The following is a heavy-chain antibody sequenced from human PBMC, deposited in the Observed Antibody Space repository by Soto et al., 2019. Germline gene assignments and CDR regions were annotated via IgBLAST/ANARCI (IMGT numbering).Heavy chain of an antibody. J-gene: IGHJ6*02. CDR2: ISSSSSYI. CDR1: GFTFSSYS. CDR3: ARGDQDTVVVPAAPGYYYGMDV. D-gene: IGHD2-2*01. Sequence: GGSLRLSCAASGFTFSSYSMNWVRQAPGKGLEWVSSISSSSSYIYYADSVKGRFTISRDNAKNSLYLQMNSLRAEDTAVYYCARGDQDTVVVPAAPGYYYGMDVWGQGTTVTVSS. V-gene: IGHV3-21*01.